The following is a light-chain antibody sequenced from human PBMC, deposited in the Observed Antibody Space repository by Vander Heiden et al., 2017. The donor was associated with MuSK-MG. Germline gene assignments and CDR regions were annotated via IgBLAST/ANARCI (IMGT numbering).Light chain of an antibody. CDR3: QQENNWPIT. CDR1: QGVSNN. V-gene: IGKV3-15*01. CDR2: GVS. Sequence: DIVLTQSPATLSVSPGERATLSCRTSQGVSNNLAWYQQKPGQAPRLLIYGVSTRATGVPARISGGGSGTEFTLTISSLQSEDFAVYYCQQENNWPITFGGGTKVEIK. J-gene: IGKJ4*01.